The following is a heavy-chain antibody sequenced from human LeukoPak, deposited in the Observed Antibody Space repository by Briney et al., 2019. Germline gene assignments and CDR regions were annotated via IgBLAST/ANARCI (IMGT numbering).Heavy chain of an antibody. CDR1: GYTFTGYY. D-gene: IGHD3-22*01. CDR3: ARDRAYYYDSSGYYRFDP. Sequence: GASVKVSCKASGYTFTGYYMHWVRQAPGQGLGWMGWINPNSGGTNYAQKFQGRVTMTRDTSTSTVYMELSSLRSEDTAVYYCARDRAYYYDSSGYYRFDPWGQGTLVTVSS. V-gene: IGHV1-2*02. CDR2: INPNSGGT. J-gene: IGHJ5*02.